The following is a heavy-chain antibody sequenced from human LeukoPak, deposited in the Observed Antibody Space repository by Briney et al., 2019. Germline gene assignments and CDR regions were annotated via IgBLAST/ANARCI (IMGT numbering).Heavy chain of an antibody. CDR3: ARDFLGYCTSTSCYFMGY. CDR2: INPNSGGT. V-gene: IGHV1-2*02. D-gene: IGHD2-2*01. CDR1: GYTFTDCY. Sequence: ASVKVSCKASGYTFTDCYMHWVRQAPGQGLEWMGWINPNSGGTNYAQKFQGRVTMTSDTSISTAFMELSRLRSDNTAVYYCARDFLGYCTSTSCYFMGYWGQGTLVTVSS. J-gene: IGHJ4*02.